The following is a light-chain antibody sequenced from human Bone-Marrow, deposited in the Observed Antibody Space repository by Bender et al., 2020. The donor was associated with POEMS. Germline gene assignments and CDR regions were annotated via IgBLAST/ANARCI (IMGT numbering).Light chain of an antibody. CDR3: AAWDDSLSGRV. CDR1: SSNTGSGYD. V-gene: IGLV1-50*01. Sequence: QSVLPQPPSVSGAPGQRVTISCTGSSSNTGSGYDINWYQHLPGTAPKLLIYGYNNRPSGVPDRFSGSKSGTSASLAISGLRSEDEADYYCAAWDDSLSGRVFGGGTKLTVL. CDR2: GYN. J-gene: IGLJ3*02.